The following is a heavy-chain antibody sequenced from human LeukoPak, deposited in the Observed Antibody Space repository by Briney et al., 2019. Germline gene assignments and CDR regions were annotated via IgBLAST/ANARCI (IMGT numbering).Heavy chain of an antibody. V-gene: IGHV3-23*01. CDR3: AKVEVGATSYFDY. CDR1: GFTFSSYG. CDR2: ISGSGGST. Sequence: GGSLRLSCAASGFTFSSYGMSWVRQAPGKGLEWVSAISGSGGSTYYADSVKGRFTISRDNSKNTLYLQMNSLRAEDTAVYYCAKVEVGATSYFDYWGQGTLVTVSS. D-gene: IGHD1-26*01. J-gene: IGHJ4*02.